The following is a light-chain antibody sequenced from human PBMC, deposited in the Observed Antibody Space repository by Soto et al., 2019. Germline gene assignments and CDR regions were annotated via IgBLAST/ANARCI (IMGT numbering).Light chain of an antibody. CDR3: CSCAGSYTWV. Sequence: QSVLTQPRSVSGSPGQSVTISCTGTSSDVGSYNYVSWYQQHPGKAPKLMIYDVSKRPSGVPDRFSGSKSGNTASLTISGLQAEDEADYYCCSCAGSYTWVFGGGTKLTVL. V-gene: IGLV2-11*01. CDR1: SSDVGSYNY. CDR2: DVS. J-gene: IGLJ3*02.